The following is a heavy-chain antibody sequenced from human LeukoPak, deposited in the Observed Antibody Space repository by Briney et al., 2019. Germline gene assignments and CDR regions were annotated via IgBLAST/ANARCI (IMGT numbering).Heavy chain of an antibody. CDR2: ISGSGGST. Sequence: GGSLRLSCAASGFTFSSYGMSWVRQAPGKGLEWVSAISGSGGSTYYADPVKGRFTISRDNSKNTLYLQMNSLRAEDTAVYYCAKDGGSNYYDSSGYYDYWGQGTLVTVSS. CDR1: GFTFSSYG. D-gene: IGHD3-22*01. CDR3: AKDGGSNYYDSSGYYDY. J-gene: IGHJ4*02. V-gene: IGHV3-23*01.